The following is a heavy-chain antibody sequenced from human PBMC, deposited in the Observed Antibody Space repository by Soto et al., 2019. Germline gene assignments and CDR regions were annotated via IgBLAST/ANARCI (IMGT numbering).Heavy chain of an antibody. V-gene: IGHV1-46*01. CDR2: INPASGST. CDR3: ARDLAAGDH. CDR1: GYTFTHYY. Sequence: QVQLVQSGAEVKKPGASVKVSCRTSGYTFTHYYIHWVRLAPGQGLEWLGIINPASGSTNYAQDFQGRVTLSMDTSTTTVYMELSGLRAEDTAIFYCARDLAAGDHWGQGTLVTVSS. J-gene: IGHJ4*02. D-gene: IGHD6-13*01.